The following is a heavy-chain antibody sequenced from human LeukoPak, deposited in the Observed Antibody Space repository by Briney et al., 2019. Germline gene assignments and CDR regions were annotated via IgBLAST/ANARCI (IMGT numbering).Heavy chain of an antibody. CDR2: ISNDGGST. D-gene: IGHD6-6*01. CDR1: GFTFGKYW. CDR3: AKDRYSSSSPHYFDY. V-gene: IGHV3-23*01. J-gene: IGHJ4*02. Sequence: GGSLRLSCVASGFTFGKYWMSWVRQAPGKGLEWVSGISNDGGSTYYADSVKGRFTISRDNSKNTLYLQMNSLTAEDTALYYCAKDRYSSSSPHYFDYWGQGTLVTVAS.